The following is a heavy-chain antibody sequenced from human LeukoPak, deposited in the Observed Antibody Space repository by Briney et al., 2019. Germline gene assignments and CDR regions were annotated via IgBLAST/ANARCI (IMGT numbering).Heavy chain of an antibody. Sequence: GGSLRLSCAASGFTFSTYSMSWVRQAPGKGLEWVSYISSSSSSIYYADSVRGRFTISRDNAKNTPYLQMNTLRAEDTAMYYCARDPGNHSGAWGQGTLVTVSS. V-gene: IGHV3-48*01. CDR2: ISSSSSSI. CDR3: ARDPGNHSGA. J-gene: IGHJ5*02. D-gene: IGHD6-19*01. CDR1: GFTFSTYS.